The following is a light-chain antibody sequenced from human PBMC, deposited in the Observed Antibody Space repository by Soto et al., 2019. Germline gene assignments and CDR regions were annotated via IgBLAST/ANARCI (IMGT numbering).Light chain of an antibody. V-gene: IGLV2-14*01. CDR3: SSYVSNSTVV. Sequence: HSVLTQPASVSGSPGQSITISCTGTSSDVGGYNYVSWYQQHPGKVPKLMIYDVTDRPSGVSNRFSGSKSGNTASLTISGLQPEDEAHYYCSSYVSNSTVVFGGGTQLTVL. J-gene: IGLJ2*01. CDR1: SSDVGGYNY. CDR2: DVT.